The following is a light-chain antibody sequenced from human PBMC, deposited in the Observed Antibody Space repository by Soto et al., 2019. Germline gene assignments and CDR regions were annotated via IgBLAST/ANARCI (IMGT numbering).Light chain of an antibody. CDR1: QSVRTV. V-gene: IGKV3-11*01. CDR2: DAS. J-gene: IGKJ5*01. Sequence: EIVLTQSPATLSLSPGERATLSCGASQSVRTVLAWYQQKPGQAPRLLIYDASTRATGVTARFSGSGSGTDFTLTISNLESEDFGVYYCQQRTDWPTITFGQGTRLDIK. CDR3: QQRTDWPTIT.